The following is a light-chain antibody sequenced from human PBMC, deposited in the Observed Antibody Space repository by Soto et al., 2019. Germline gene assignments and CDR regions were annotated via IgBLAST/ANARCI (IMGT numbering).Light chain of an antibody. V-gene: IGLV1-40*01. CDR1: GSNIGAGYD. J-gene: IGLJ3*02. CDR2: GNS. CDR3: QSYDISLTTWV. Sequence: QSVLTQPPSVSGAPRQRVTISCTGSGSNIGAGYDVHWYQQLPGTAPKLLIYGNSNRPSGVPDRFSGSKSGASASLAITGLQAEDEADYYCQSYDISLTTWVFGGGTKLTVL.